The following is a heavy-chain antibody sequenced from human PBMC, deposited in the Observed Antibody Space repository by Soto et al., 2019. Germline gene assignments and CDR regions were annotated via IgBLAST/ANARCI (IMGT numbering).Heavy chain of an antibody. CDR3: ATERAGSGYYFGLDY. CDR1: GFTFSSYA. CDR2: ISGSGGST. J-gene: IGHJ4*02. V-gene: IGHV3-23*01. D-gene: IGHD3-22*01. Sequence: EVQLLESGGGLVQPGGSLRLSCAASGFTFSSYAMSWVRQAPGKGLEWVSTISGSGGSTYYADSVKGRFTISRDNSKNTLYLKMNSLRAEDTARYCCATERAGSGYYFGLDYWGPGTQVPVSS.